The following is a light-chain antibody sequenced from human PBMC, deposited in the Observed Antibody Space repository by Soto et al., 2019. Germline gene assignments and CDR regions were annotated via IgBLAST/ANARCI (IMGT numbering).Light chain of an antibody. V-gene: IGKV3D-11*02. CDR3: QQRYNGPIT. CDR1: QSVSGY. CDR2: ADS. J-gene: IGKJ5*01. Sequence: EIVLTQSPATLSLSPGETATLSCRASQSVSGYIGWYQQKPGQAPRLLIYADSNRATGSPARFSGSGAGTDFTLTISSLEPEDFSVYYCQQRYNGPITFGQGTRLEI.